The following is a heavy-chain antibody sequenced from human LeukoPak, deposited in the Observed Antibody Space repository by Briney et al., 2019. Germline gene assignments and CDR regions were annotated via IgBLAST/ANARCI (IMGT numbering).Heavy chain of an antibody. CDR1: GGSISSSNW. J-gene: IGHJ5*01. CDR2: TYNSGST. D-gene: IGHD6-6*01. V-gene: IGHV4-4*02. Sequence: SSETLSLTCAVSGGSISSSNWWSWLRQPPGKGLEWIGETYNSGSTYSNPSLYSRVTMTVDNSKNHFSLKLISVTAADTAVYYCAMTSAEYSNSWIDSWGQGTLVIVSS. CDR3: AMTSAEYSNSWIDS.